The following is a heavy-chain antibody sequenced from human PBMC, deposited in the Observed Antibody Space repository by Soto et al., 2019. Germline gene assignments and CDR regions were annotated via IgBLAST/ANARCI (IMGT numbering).Heavy chain of an antibody. D-gene: IGHD2-21*02. V-gene: IGHV4-39*01. CDR2: NYYSGSA. CDR3: ARFASLAYCGGDWYSTWDY. Sequence: SETLSLTCTVSGDSISSSSYYWGWIRQPPGKGLEWIGSNYYSGSAYYNPHLKSPVTIAVDTSKNQFSLKLSSVTAADTAVYYCARFASLAYCGGDWYSTWDYWSQGTLVTVSS. J-gene: IGHJ4*02. CDR1: GDSISSSSYY.